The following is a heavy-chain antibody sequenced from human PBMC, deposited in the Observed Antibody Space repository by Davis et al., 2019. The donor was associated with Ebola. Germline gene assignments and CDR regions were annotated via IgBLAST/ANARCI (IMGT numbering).Heavy chain of an antibody. CDR1: GFTFSSYV. J-gene: IGHJ5*02. Sequence: PGGSLRLSCAASGFTFSSYVITWVRQAPGKGPEWVAGITGSSDLTTYADSVRGRFTISRDNSKNTLYLQMNSLRVEDTAVYHCVKKGRLVPRNSWFDAWGQGTLVTVSS. V-gene: IGHV3-23*01. D-gene: IGHD1-1*01. CDR3: VKKGRLVPRNSWFDA. CDR2: ITGSSDLT.